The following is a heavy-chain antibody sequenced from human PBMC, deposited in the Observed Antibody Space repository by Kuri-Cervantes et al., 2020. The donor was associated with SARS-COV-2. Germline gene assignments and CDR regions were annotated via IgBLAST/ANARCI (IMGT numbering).Heavy chain of an antibody. CDR2: VNHRGST. CDR3: TDY. J-gene: IGHJ4*02. Sequence: GSLRLSCAFYGESFSGYYWNWIRQSPGKGLQWIGEVNHRGSTNYNPSLKSRVTISVDTSKNQFSLKLSSVTAADTAVWIRTDYWGQGTLVTVSS. V-gene: IGHV4-34*01. CDR1: GESFSGYY.